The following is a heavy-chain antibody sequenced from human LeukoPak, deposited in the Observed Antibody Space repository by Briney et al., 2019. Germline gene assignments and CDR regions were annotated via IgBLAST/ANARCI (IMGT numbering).Heavy chain of an antibody. Sequence: HTGGSLRLSCAASGFTFVNYWMHWVRQAPGKGLVWVSRLNSDGTTTSYADSVKGRFAISRDNSKNTLYLQMNSLRAEDTAVYYCAIRGIAAAESNGMDVWGQGTTVTVSS. CDR3: AIRGIAAAESNGMDV. CDR1: GFTFVNYW. J-gene: IGHJ6*02. V-gene: IGHV3-74*01. CDR2: LNSDGTTT. D-gene: IGHD6-13*01.